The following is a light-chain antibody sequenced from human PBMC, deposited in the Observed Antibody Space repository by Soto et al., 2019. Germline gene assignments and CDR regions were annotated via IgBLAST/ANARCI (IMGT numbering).Light chain of an antibody. CDR2: DVS. CDR1: SSDVGGYNY. V-gene: IGLV2-14*01. CDR3: SSYTSSSTYV. J-gene: IGLJ1*01. Sequence: QSVLTQPASVSGSPGQSITISCTGTSSDVGGYNYVSWYQQHPGKAPKLMIYDVSNRPSGVSNRCSGSKSGNTASLTISGLQAEDAADYYCSSYTSSSTYVFGTGTKLTVL.